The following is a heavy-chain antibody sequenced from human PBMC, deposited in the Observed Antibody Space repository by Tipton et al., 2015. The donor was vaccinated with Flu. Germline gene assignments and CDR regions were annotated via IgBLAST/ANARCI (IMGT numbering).Heavy chain of an antibody. Sequence: TLSLTCTVSGGSISSGSYYWSWIRQPAGKGLEWIGRIYTTGSTNYNPSLKSRVTISADTSKNKFSLELRSVTAADTAVYYCARIYYYGSGDYYLDSWGQGTLVTVPS. V-gene: IGHV4-61*02. CDR1: GGSISSGSYY. D-gene: IGHD3-10*01. CDR2: IYTTGST. CDR3: ARIYYYGSGDYYLDS. J-gene: IGHJ4*02.